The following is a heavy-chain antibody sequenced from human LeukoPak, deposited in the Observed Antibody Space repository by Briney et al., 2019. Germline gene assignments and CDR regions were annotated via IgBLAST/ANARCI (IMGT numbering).Heavy chain of an antibody. CDR3: AREDTYDSSGYYSRWFDY. D-gene: IGHD3-22*01. CDR2: IYHSGST. CDR1: GGSISSSNW. V-gene: IGHV4-4*02. Sequence: SETLSLTCAVSGGSISSSNWWSWVRQPPGKGLEWIGEIYHSGSTNYNPSLKSRVTISVDKSKNQFSLKLSSVTAADTAVYYCAREDTYDSSGYYSRWFDYWGQGTLVTVSS. J-gene: IGHJ4*02.